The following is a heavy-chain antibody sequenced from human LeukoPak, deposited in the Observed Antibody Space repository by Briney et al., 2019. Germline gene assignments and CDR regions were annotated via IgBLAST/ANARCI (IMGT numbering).Heavy chain of an antibody. CDR3: AKDAHPVVVAVPGYFDY. J-gene: IGHJ4*02. D-gene: IGHD2-15*01. V-gene: IGHV3-23*01. CDR2: ISGSGGST. CDR1: GFTFSSYA. Sequence: PGGSLRLSCAASGFTFSSYAMSWVRQAPGKGLEWVSAISGSGGSTYYADSVKGRFTISRDNSKNTLYLQMNSLRAEDTAVYYCAKDAHPVVVAVPGYFDYWGQGTLVTVSP.